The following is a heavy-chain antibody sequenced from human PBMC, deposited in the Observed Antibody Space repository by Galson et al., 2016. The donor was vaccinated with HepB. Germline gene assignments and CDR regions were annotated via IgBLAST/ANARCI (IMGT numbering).Heavy chain of an antibody. V-gene: IGHV1-18*04. Sequence: SVKVSCKAYGYTFTRYGISWVRQAPGQGLEWLGWISAYNGNTEYAQNVQGRVTMTTETYTSTAYMELWSLKSDDTAVYYCLRDMNWGKRGLPDSLGDYWGQGTLVTVSS. CDR1: GYTFTRYG. CDR3: LRDMNWGKRGLPDSLGDY. D-gene: IGHD7-27*01. J-gene: IGHJ4*02. CDR2: ISAYNGNT.